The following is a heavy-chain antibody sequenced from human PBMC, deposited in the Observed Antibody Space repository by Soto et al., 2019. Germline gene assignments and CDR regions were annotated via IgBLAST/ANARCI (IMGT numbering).Heavy chain of an antibody. V-gene: IGHV1-69*01. CDR3: ATKKDFTLSPPAS. D-gene: IGHD3-10*02. J-gene: IGHJ5*02. Sequence: QVQLVQSGAEVKKPGSSVKVSCKASGGNFSGFAISWLRQAPGQGLEWMGGIIPMFGTANYAQKFQGRVTITADESTSTVYMELSSLGSEDTAVYYCATKKDFTLSPPASWGQGTLVTVSS. CDR1: GGNFSGFA. CDR2: IIPMFGTA.